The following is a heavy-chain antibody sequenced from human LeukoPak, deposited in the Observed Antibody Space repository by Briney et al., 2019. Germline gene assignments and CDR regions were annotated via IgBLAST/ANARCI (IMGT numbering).Heavy chain of an antibody. Sequence: SETLSLTCTVSGGSISSYYWSWIRQPPGKGLGWIGYIYYSGTTNYNPSLKSRVTIAVDTSKNQFSLKLSSVTAADTAVYYCARRHDDFWSGTNAFDIWGQGTMVTVSS. CDR1: GGSISSYY. V-gene: IGHV4-59*08. CDR2: IYYSGTT. CDR3: ARRHDDFWSGTNAFDI. D-gene: IGHD3-3*01. J-gene: IGHJ3*02.